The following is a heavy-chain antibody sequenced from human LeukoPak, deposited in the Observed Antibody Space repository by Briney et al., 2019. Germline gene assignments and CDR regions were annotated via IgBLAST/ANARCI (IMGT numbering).Heavy chain of an antibody. CDR2: IHYDGNT. CDR1: GGSISSYY. V-gene: IGHV4-59*01. J-gene: IGHJ5*02. Sequence: PSETLSLTCTVSGGSISSYYWSWIRQPPGKGLEWIGYIHYDGNTNYNPSLKSRVTISEDTPKNQFSLKLTSVTAADTAVYYCARACGSSWYFWFDPWGQGTLVTVSS. CDR3: ARACGSSWYFWFDP. D-gene: IGHD6-13*01.